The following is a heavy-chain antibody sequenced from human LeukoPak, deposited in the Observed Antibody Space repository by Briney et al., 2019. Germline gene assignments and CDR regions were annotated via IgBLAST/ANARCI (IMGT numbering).Heavy chain of an antibody. Sequence: KTSETLSLTCTVSGGSISSYYWSWIRQPPGKGLEWIGYIYYSGSTNYNPSLKSRVTISVDTSKNQFSLKLSSVTAADTAVYYCARVYTVFKSGYYFDYWGQGTLVTVSS. CDR3: ARVYTVFKSGYYFDY. V-gene: IGHV4-59*01. D-gene: IGHD4-17*01. J-gene: IGHJ4*02. CDR2: IYYSGST. CDR1: GGSISSYY.